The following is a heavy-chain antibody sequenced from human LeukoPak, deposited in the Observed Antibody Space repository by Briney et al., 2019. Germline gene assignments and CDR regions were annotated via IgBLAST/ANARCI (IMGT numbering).Heavy chain of an antibody. Sequence: GGSLRLSCAASGFTFSDSAMTWVRQAPGKGLDWVSLIIFSGANSYYADSVKGRFTISRDNSKDTLFLQMNSLRAEDTAIYYCARDIQLSTWGLGTMVTVSS. CDR1: GFTFSDSA. J-gene: IGHJ3*01. D-gene: IGHD5-24*01. CDR2: IIFSGANS. CDR3: ARDIQLST. V-gene: IGHV3-23*01.